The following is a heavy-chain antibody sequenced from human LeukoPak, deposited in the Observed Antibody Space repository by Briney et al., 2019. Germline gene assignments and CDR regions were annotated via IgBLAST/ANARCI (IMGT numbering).Heavy chain of an antibody. D-gene: IGHD2-15*01. Sequence: PGRSLRLSCAASGFTFSNYGMHWVRQAPGKGLEWLEAISYDGSNKHYADSVKGRFTISRDNSKNTLYLEMNSLRAEDTAMYYCARGCRGGSCTIFDFWGQGTLVTVSS. CDR3: ARGCRGGSCTIFDF. V-gene: IGHV3-30*03. J-gene: IGHJ4*02. CDR2: ISYDGSNK. CDR1: GFTFSNYG.